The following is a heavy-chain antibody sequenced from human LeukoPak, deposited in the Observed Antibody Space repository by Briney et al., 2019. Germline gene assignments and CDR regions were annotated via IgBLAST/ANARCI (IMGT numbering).Heavy chain of an antibody. CDR2: ISGSGGST. CDR3: ANLQGYRYGPEFDY. D-gene: IGHD5-18*01. CDR1: GFTFSSYA. Sequence: PGGSLRLSCAASGFTFSSYAMSWVRQAPGKGLEWVSAISGSGGSTYYADSVKGRFTISRDNSKNTLYLQMNSLRAEDKAVYYCANLQGYRYGPEFDYWGQGTLVNVSS. J-gene: IGHJ4*02. V-gene: IGHV3-23*01.